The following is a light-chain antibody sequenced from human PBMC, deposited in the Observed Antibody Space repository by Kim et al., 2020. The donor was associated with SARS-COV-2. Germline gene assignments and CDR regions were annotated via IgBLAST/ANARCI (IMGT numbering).Light chain of an antibody. V-gene: IGKV1-6*02. CDR2: AAS. CDR1: QDISYD. Sequence: ASVGDRVTITCRTSQDISYDLGWFQQQPGRAPKLLIYAASKLESGVPSRFSGSGSGTGFTLTISSLQPEDFATYYCLQDHAYPRTFGQGTKVDIK. J-gene: IGKJ1*01. CDR3: LQDHAYPRT.